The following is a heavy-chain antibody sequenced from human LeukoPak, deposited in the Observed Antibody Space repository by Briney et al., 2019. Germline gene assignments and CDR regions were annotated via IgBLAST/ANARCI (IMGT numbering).Heavy chain of an antibody. CDR3: ARGGSWSNLYFDY. V-gene: IGHV5-51*01. J-gene: IGHJ4*02. CDR2: IYPGDSDT. Sequence: GESLKISCKGSGYSFTSYWIGWVRQMPGKGLEWMGIIYPGDSDTRHSPSFQGQVTISADKSITTAYLQWSSLKASDTAMYYCARGGSWSNLYFDYWGQGTLVTVSS. D-gene: IGHD6-13*01. CDR1: GYSFTSYW.